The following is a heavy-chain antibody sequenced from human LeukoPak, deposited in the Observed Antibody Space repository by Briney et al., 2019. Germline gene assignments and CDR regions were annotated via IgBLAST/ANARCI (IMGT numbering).Heavy chain of an antibody. CDR2: IYHSGST. Sequence: SETLSLTCAVYGYSISNVYYWGWIRQPPGKGLEWIGSIYHSGSTYYNPSLKSRVTISVDTSKNQLSLKLSSVTAADTAVYYCVRLAIIRRCGGSCYPVCYYYYMDVWGKGTTVTVSS. J-gene: IGHJ6*03. CDR1: GYSISNVYY. V-gene: IGHV4-38-2*01. CDR3: VRLAIIRRCGGSCYPVCYYYYMDV. D-gene: IGHD2-15*01.